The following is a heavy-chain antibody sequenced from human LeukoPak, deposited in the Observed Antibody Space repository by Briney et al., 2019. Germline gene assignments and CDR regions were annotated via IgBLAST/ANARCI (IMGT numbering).Heavy chain of an antibody. CDR3: ASVLPSGPPDY. V-gene: IGHV3-48*03. D-gene: IGHD2-8*02. CDR2: ISSSGSTM. J-gene: IGHJ4*02. CDR1: GFTFTSYE. Sequence: GGSLRLSCAASGFTFTSYEMNCISSSGSTMYYADSVMGRFTISRDNAKNSLYLQMNSLRADDTAVYYCASVLPSGPPDYWGQGTLVTVSS.